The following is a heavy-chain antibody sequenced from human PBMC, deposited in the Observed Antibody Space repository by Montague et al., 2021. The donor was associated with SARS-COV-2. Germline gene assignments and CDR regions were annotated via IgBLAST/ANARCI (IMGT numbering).Heavy chain of an antibody. Sequence: TLSLTCTVSGASTSTGIYYWGWIRQPAGKGLEWIGRIRTTGHTDYNSSLESRVFMSVDTSTNQFSLSLTSVTAADTAVYFCARFGSGTLEFDLWGQGTLVTVSS. CDR3: ARFGSGTLEFDL. CDR2: IRTTGHT. D-gene: IGHD1-26*01. V-gene: IGHV4-61*02. J-gene: IGHJ4*02. CDR1: GASTSTGIYY.